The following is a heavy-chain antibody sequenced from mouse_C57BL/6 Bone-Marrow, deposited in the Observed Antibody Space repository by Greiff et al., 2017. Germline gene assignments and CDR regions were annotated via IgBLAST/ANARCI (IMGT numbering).Heavy chain of an antibody. CDR3: AREDDYGAFAY. D-gene: IGHD2-4*01. CDR1: GLDFSRYW. J-gene: IGHJ3*01. CDR2: INPDSSTI. V-gene: IGHV4-1*01. Sequence: EVQLQQSGGGLVQPGGSLKLSCAASGLDFSRYWMSWVRRAPGKGLEWIGEINPDSSTINSAPTLKEKFIFSRDNSKKTLYLQMSKVRSEDTALYYCAREDDYGAFAYWCQGTLVTVSA.